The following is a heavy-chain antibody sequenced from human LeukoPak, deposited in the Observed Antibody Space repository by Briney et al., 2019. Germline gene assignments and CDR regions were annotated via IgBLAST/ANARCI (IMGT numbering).Heavy chain of an antibody. CDR3: ARVSTVAAYYFDY. CDR1: GGSISSYY. J-gene: IGHJ4*02. CDR2: IYYSGST. D-gene: IGHD6-19*01. V-gene: IGHV4-59*01. Sequence: SETLSLTCTVSGGSISSYYWSWIRQPPGKGLEWIGYIYYSGSTNYNPSLKSRVTISVDTSKNQFSLKLRSVTAADTAVYYCARVSTVAAYYFDYWGQGTVVTVSS.